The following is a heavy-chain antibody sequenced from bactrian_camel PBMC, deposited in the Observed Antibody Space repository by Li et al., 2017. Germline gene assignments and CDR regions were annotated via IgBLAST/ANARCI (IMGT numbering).Heavy chain of an antibody. CDR2: TTQYGGIT. V-gene: IGHV3S40*01. CDR1: GGTFSRVD. J-gene: IGHJ4*01. Sequence: VQLVESGGGLVRPGGSLTLSCEVSGGTFSRVDMNWVRQAPGKGLEWVASTTQYGGITYYAESVKGRFTMSRANNKNTVYLQMNSLKTEDTAMYYCARSDASGWSGGYKYWGQGTQVTVS. CDR3: ARSDASGWSGGYKY. D-gene: IGHD8*01.